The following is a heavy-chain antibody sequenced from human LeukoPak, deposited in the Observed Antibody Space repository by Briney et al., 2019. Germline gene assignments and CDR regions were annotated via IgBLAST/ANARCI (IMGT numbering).Heavy chain of an antibody. CDR2: IYYSGST. CDR3: ARHPRRGAYEGFDY. D-gene: IGHD2-21*01. V-gene: IGHV4-39*01. Sequence: SETLSLTCTVSGGSISSSSYYWGWIRQPPGKGLEWIGSIYYSGSTYYNPSLKSRVTISVDTSKNQFSLKLSSVTAADPAVYYCARHPRRGAYEGFDYWGQGTLVTVSS. CDR1: GGSISSSSYY. J-gene: IGHJ4*02.